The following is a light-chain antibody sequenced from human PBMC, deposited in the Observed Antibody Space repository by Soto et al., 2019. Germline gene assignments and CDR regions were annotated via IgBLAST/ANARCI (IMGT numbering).Light chain of an antibody. V-gene: IGKV3-20*01. J-gene: IGKJ4*01. CDR3: QQYGYLVT. CDR1: QSVSSSY. Sequence: EIVLTQSPATLSLSPGERATLSCRASQSVSSSYLAWYQQKPGQAPRLLIYGASSRATGIPDRFSGSGSGTDFTLTISRLEPEDFAVYYCQQYGYLVTFGGGTKVDIK. CDR2: GAS.